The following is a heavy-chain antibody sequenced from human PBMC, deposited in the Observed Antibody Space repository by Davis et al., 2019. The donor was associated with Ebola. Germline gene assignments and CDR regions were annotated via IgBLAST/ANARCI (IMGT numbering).Heavy chain of an antibody. Sequence: GESLKISCVASGFTFRTYSMSWVRQAPGKGLEWVSSISSDSDYIYYADSVKGRFTISRDNAKNSLYLQMNSLRAEDTAVYYCARDLIIVVVPAAEGEGYYYGMDVWGKGTTVTVSS. CDR3: ARDLIIVVVPAAEGEGYYYGMDV. J-gene: IGHJ6*04. CDR2: ISSDSDYI. CDR1: GFTFRTYS. V-gene: IGHV3-21*01. D-gene: IGHD2-2*01.